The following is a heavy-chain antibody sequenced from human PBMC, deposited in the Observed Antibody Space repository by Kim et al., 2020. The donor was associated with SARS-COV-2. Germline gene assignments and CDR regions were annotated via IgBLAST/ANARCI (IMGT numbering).Heavy chain of an antibody. D-gene: IGHD3-3*01. V-gene: IGHV4-31*02. Sequence: GKGREWIGYIYYSGSTYYNPSLKSRITISVDTSKNQFSLKLSSVTAADTAVYFCAREITIFGVVRAFDIWGQGTMVTVSS. CDR3: AREITIFGVVRAFDI. J-gene: IGHJ3*02. CDR2: IYYSGST.